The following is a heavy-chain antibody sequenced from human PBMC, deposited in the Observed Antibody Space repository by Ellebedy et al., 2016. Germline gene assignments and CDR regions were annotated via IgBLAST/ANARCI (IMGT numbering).Heavy chain of an antibody. Sequence: SVKVSCXASGGTFSSYAISWVRQAPGQGLEWMGGIIPIFGTANYAQKFQGRATITADESTSSAYMELSSLRSEDTAVYYCASRYSSSWWGQPMDWFDPWGQGTLVTVSS. J-gene: IGHJ5*02. CDR2: IIPIFGTA. CDR1: GGTFSSYA. D-gene: IGHD6-13*01. CDR3: ASRYSSSWWGQPMDWFDP. V-gene: IGHV1-69*13.